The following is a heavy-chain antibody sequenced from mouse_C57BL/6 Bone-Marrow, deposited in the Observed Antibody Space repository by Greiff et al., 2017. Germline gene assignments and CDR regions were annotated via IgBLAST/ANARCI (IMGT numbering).Heavy chain of an antibody. D-gene: IGHD1-1*01. CDR1: GYTFTSYW. Sequence: QVHVKQPGAELVKPGASVQLSCKASGYTFTSYWMHWVKQRPGQGLEWIGMIHPNSGSTNYNEKFKSKATLTVDKSSSTAYMQLSSLTSEDSAVYYCARCALRFAYWGQGTLVTVSA. CDR2: IHPNSGST. J-gene: IGHJ3*01. CDR3: ARCALRFAY. V-gene: IGHV1-64*01.